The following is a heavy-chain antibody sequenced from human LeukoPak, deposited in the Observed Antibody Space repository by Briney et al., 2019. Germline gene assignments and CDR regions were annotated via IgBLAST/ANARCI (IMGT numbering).Heavy chain of an antibody. CDR2: IPHTGNT. CDR3: GRGPAAVPL. J-gene: IGHJ4*02. Sequence: SETLSLTCTVSGGSMSSRYWSWIRQPPGKGLEWIGEIPHTGNTNYSPSLKCRVPFSVETSMNQFFLNLESATAAVTAVYDCGRGPAAVPLWGQGILVTVSS. CDR1: GGSMSSRY. D-gene: IGHD6-13*01. V-gene: IGHV4-59*11.